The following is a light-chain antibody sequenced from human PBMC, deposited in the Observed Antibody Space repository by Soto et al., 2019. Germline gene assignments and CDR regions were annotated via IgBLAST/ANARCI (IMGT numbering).Light chain of an antibody. CDR1: QSLVYSDGIAY. CDR3: MQGTHWPPS. J-gene: IGKJ1*01. V-gene: IGKV2-30*01. Sequence: DVVMTQSPLSLPVILGQPASISCRSSQSLVYSDGIAYLNWFHQRPGQSPRRLIYRASNRDSGVHARFSGSGSGSDFTLKISRVEAEDVGVYYCMQGTHWPPSFGPGTKVEIK. CDR2: RAS.